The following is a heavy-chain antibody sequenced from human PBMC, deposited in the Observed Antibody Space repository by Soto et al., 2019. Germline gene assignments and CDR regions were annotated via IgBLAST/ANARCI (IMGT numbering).Heavy chain of an antibody. V-gene: IGHV3-23*01. CDR1: GFTFNSYV. J-gene: IGHJ3*02. CDR2: ISGSGGST. CDR3: ARETLRDAIDI. Sequence: GGSLRLSCAASGFTFNSYVISWVRQAPGKGLEWVSGISGSGGSTYYADSVKGRFTISRDNSKNTLYLQMNSLRADDTALYYCARETLRDAIDIWGQGTMVTVSS. D-gene: IGHD1-26*01.